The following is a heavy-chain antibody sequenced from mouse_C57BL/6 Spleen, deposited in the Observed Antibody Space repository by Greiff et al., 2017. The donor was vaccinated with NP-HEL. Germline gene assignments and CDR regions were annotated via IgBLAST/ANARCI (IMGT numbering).Heavy chain of an antibody. CDR3: ARCAYDYDGGAWFAY. CDR2: IHPNSGST. V-gene: IGHV1-64*01. J-gene: IGHJ3*01. D-gene: IGHD2-4*01. CDR1: GYTFTSYW. Sequence: QVQLQQPGAELVKPGASVKLSCKASGYTFTSYWMHWVKQRPGQGLEWIGMIHPNSGSTNYNEKFKSKATLTVDKSSSTAYMQLSSLTSEDSAVYYWARCAYDYDGGAWFAYWGQGTLVTVSA.